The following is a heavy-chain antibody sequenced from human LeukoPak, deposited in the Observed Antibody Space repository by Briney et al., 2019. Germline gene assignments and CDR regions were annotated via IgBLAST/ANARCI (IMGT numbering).Heavy chain of an antibody. J-gene: IGHJ4*02. Sequence: SETLSLTCTVSGGSISSSSYYWGWIRQPPGTGLEWIGSIYYSGSTYYNPSLKSRVTISVDTSKNQFSLKLSSVTAADTAVYYCASRYDYSNYIGYWGQGTLVTVSS. V-gene: IGHV4-39*01. D-gene: IGHD4-11*01. CDR3: ASRYDYSNYIGY. CDR2: IYYSGST. CDR1: GGSISSSSYY.